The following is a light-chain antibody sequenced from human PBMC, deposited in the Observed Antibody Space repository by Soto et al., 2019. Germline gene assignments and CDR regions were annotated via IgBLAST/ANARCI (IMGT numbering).Light chain of an antibody. J-gene: IGKJ1*01. CDR3: QQYTRAPLT. V-gene: IGKV3-20*01. CDR1: QSVTDNY. Sequence: EIVLTQSPATLYLSPGERATLSCRASQSVTDNYLAWYQQKPGQAPRLVISGASRRTSGIPDRFSASGSGTDFALTISRLEPEEFAVYYCQQYTRAPLTFGQGTKVEIK. CDR2: GAS.